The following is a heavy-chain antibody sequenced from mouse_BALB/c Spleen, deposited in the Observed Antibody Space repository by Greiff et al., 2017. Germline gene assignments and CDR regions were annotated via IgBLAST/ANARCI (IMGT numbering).Heavy chain of an antibody. CDR3: ARSPLYAMDY. J-gene: IGHJ4*01. V-gene: IGHV1S29*02. Sequence: EVQLQQSGPELVKPGASVKISCKASGYTFTDYNMHWVKQSHGKSLEWIGYIYPYNGGTGYNQKFKSKATLTVDNSSSTAYMELRSLTSEDSAVYYCARSPLYAMDYWGQGTSVTVSS. CDR2: IYPYNGGT. CDR1: GYTFTDYN.